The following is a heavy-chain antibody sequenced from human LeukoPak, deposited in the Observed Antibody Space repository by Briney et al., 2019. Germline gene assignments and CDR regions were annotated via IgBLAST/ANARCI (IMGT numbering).Heavy chain of an antibody. CDR1: GFTFSSYG. CDR2: ISYDGSNK. CDR3: ARGTGLDYYYYMDV. J-gene: IGHJ6*03. V-gene: IGHV3-30*03. D-gene: IGHD1-1*01. Sequence: GGSLRLSCAASGFTFSSYGMHWVRQAPGKGLEWVAVISYDGSNKFYADSVRGRFTISRDNSKNTLYLQMNSLRPEDTAVYYCARGTGLDYYYYMDVWGKGTTVTVSS.